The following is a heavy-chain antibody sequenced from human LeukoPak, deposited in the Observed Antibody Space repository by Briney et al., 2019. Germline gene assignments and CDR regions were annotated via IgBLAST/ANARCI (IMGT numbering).Heavy chain of an antibody. D-gene: IGHD3-3*01. Sequence: PSETLSLTCTVSGGSISSCYWSWIRQPPGKGLEWIGYIYYSGSTNYNPSLKSRVTISVDTSKNQFSLKLSSVTAADTAVYYCAREGYDFWSGYYYGMDVWGQGTTVTVSS. CDR3: AREGYDFWSGYYYGMDV. V-gene: IGHV4-59*01. CDR2: IYYSGST. J-gene: IGHJ6*02. CDR1: GGSISSCY.